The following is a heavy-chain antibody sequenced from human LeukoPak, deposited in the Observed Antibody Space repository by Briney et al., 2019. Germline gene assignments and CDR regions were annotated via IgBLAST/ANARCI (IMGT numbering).Heavy chain of an antibody. J-gene: IGHJ3*02. CDR1: GYTFTGYY. CDR2: INLKRGGT. D-gene: IGHD3-9*01. CDR3: ARATIPDVLRYFDWLEAPDAFDI. Sequence: ASVKVSCKASGYTFTGYYMHWVRQAPGQGLEWMGWINLKRGGTNYAQKFQGRVTMTRDTSISTAYMELSRLRSDDTAVYYCARATIPDVLRYFDWLEAPDAFDIWGQGTMVTVSS. V-gene: IGHV1-2*02.